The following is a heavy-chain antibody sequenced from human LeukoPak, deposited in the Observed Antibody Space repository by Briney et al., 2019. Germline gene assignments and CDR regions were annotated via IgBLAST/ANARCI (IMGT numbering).Heavy chain of an antibody. J-gene: IGHJ6*03. D-gene: IGHD1-14*01. Sequence: GRSLRLSCAASGFTFNSYWMTWVRQPPGKGLEWVSSISGSGSHTYYADSVKGRLTTSRDNSKNTLYLQMNSLTAEDTAVYYCAKNGEPHYYMDVWGKGTTVTVSS. V-gene: IGHV3-23*01. CDR3: AKNGEPHYYMDV. CDR2: ISGSGSHT. CDR1: GFTFNSYW.